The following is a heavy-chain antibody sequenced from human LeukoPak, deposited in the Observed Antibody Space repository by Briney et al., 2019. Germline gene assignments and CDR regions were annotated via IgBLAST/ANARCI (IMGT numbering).Heavy chain of an antibody. CDR3: AKRNYDIGVRHFDY. J-gene: IGHJ4*02. Sequence: GGSLRLSCAASGFTFSSYGMHWVRQAPGKGLEWVSGIDPSGRGTFYADSVKGRFTISRDNSKNTLYLQMNSLRAEDTAIYYCAKRNYDIGVRHFDYWGQGTLVTVSS. CDR1: GFTFSSYG. V-gene: IGHV3-23*01. D-gene: IGHD3-22*01. CDR2: IDPSGRGT.